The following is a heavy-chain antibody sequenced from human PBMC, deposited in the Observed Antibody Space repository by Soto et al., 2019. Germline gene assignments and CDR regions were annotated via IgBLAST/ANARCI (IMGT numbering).Heavy chain of an antibody. J-gene: IGHJ6*02. CDR3: ARGRSSGWYENYYYGMDV. CDR1: GGSLSGYY. CDR2: INHSGST. D-gene: IGHD6-19*01. Sequence: PSETLSLTCAVYGGSLSGYYWSWIRQPPGKGLEWIGEINHSGSTNYNPSLKSRVTISVDTSKNQFSLKLSSVTAADTAVYYCARGRSSGWYENYYYGMDVWGQGTTVTVSS. V-gene: IGHV4-34*01.